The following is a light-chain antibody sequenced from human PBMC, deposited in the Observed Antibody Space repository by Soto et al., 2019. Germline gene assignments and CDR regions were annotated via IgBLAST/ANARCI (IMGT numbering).Light chain of an antibody. Sequence: EIVMTQSPATLSVSPGARPTLSCRASQSVSSNLAWYQQKPGQAPRLLIYGASTRATGIPARFSGSGSGTEFTLTISSLQSEDFAVYYCQQYNNWPRTFGQGTKVEIK. J-gene: IGKJ1*01. CDR3: QQYNNWPRT. CDR1: QSVSSN. V-gene: IGKV3D-15*01. CDR2: GAS.